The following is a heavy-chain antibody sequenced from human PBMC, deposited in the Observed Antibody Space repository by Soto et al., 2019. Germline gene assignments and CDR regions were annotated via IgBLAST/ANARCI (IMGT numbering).Heavy chain of an antibody. J-gene: IGHJ4*02. CDR1: GYTFIYFW. Sequence: GESLKISCQASGYTFIYFWVAWVRQVPGKGLEWMGVIYSGASDIRYSPSFEGHDTISADKSTNTAYLQWSSLEAADTAIYYCARQGTSRGSDYAAFDFWGPGTLVTVSS. D-gene: IGHD5-12*01. CDR3: ARQGTSRGSDYAAFDF. CDR2: IYSGASDI. V-gene: IGHV5-51*01.